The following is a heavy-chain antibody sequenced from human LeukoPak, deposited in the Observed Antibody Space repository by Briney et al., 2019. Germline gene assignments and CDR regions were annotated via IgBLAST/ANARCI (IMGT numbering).Heavy chain of an antibody. Sequence: PGGSLRLSCAASGFTVSSNYMSWVRQAPGKGLEWVSVIYSGGSTYYADSVKGRFTVSRNNSNDTLFLQMNSLRTENTAVYYCARAGGSYYQGLFDDWGQGTMVTVSS. CDR3: ARAGGSYYQGLFDD. CDR2: IYSGGST. CDR1: GFTVSSNY. D-gene: IGHD1-26*01. J-gene: IGHJ4*02. V-gene: IGHV3-53*01.